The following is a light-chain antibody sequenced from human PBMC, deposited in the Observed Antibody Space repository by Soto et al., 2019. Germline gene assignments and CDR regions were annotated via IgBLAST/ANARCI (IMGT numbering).Light chain of an antibody. Sequence: DIVLTQSPGTPSLSPGERATLSCRASQSVSSNHLAWYQQKPGQAPRPLIYGGSSRATGIPVRFSGIGSETDFPLTITRLQPEDFAVYYCQQYSSSRTFGQGTKVDIK. V-gene: IGKV3-20*01. CDR3: QQYSSSRT. CDR1: QSVSSNH. CDR2: GGS. J-gene: IGKJ1*01.